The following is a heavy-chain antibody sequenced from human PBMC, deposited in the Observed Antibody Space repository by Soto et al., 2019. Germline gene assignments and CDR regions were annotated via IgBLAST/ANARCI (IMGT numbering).Heavy chain of an antibody. CDR3: ARGPRLRPFDY. D-gene: IGHD4-17*01. V-gene: IGHV3-30-3*01. Sequence: QVPLLESGGGVVQPGRSLTLSCAASGFAFSSYPMHWVRQAPGKGLEWVAIISDDGSNKSYADFVKGRFIISRDNSKNTLNLQINSLRAEDTAMYYCARGPRLRPFDYWGQGTLVTVSS. CDR1: GFAFSSYP. J-gene: IGHJ4*02. CDR2: ISDDGSNK.